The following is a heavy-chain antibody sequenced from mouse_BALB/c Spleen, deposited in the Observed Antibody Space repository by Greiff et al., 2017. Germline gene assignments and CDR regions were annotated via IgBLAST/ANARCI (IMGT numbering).Heavy chain of an antibody. CDR1: GYAFSSYW. J-gene: IGHJ4*01. D-gene: IGHD1-2*01. Sequence: VMLVESGAELVRPGSSVKISCKASGYAFSSYWMNWVKQRPGQGLEWIGQIYPGDGDTNYNGKFKGKATLTADKSSSTAYMQLSSLTSEDSAVYLCAHTTAKAMDYWGQGTSVTVSA. V-gene: IGHV1-80*01. CDR3: AHTTAKAMDY. CDR2: IYPGDGDT.